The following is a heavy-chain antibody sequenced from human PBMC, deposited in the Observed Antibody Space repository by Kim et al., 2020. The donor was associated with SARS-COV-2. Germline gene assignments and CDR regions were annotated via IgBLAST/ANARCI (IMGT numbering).Heavy chain of an antibody. CDR2: INSDGRTT. V-gene: IGHV3-74*01. J-gene: IGHJ4*02. CDR1: GFTLSGYW. Sequence: GGSLRLSCAASGFTLSGYWMHWVRQVPGKGLVWVSRINSDGRTTSYADSVKGRFTISRDNAKNTLYLQMNSLRAEDTAVYYCARRQYTSGWYYFDYWGQGTLVTVSS. D-gene: IGHD6-19*01. CDR3: ARRQYTSGWYYFDY.